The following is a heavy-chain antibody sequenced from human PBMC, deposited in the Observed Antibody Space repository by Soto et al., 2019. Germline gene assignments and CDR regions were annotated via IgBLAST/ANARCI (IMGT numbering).Heavy chain of an antibody. CDR2: TSSSGGST. CDR3: AKDGGYGSGSYYSDD. D-gene: IGHD3-10*01. V-gene: IGHV3-23*01. J-gene: IGHJ4*02. Sequence: EVQLLESGGGLVQPGGSLRLSCAASGFTFSSYAMSWVRQAPGKGLEWVSTTSSSGGSTYYTDSVKGRFTISRDNSKNTFYLQMNSLRAEDMAAYYCAKDGGYGSGSYYSDDWGQGTLVTVSS. CDR1: GFTFSSYA.